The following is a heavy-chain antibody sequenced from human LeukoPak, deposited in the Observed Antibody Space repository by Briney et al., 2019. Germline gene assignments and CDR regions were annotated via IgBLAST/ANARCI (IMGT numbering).Heavy chain of an antibody. CDR1: GFTFSSYG. V-gene: IGHV3-30*19. D-gene: IGHD1-26*01. J-gene: IGHJ4*02. CDR2: ISYDGSNK. Sequence: GGSLRLSCAASGFTFSSYGMHWVRQAPGKGLEWVAVISYDGSNKYYADSVKGRFTISRDNSKNTLYLQMNSLRAEDTAVYYCARDPRSGSSPFDYWGQGTLVTVSS. CDR3: ARDPRSGSSPFDY.